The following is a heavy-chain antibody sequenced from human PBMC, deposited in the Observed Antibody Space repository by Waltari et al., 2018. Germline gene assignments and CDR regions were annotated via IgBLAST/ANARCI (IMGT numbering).Heavy chain of an antibody. CDR3: ARAPDFDT. CDR1: GYTFSDYY. V-gene: IGHV1-2*02. J-gene: IGHJ4*02. Sequence: QVQLVQSGAEVKKPGASVKVSCKAFGYTFSDYYMHWVRQAPGQGLEWMAWINPYSGGTYSAQKFQGRVTMTRDTSISTAYMELSGLTSDDTAVYYCARAPDFDTWGQGTQVTVSS. CDR2: INPYSGGT.